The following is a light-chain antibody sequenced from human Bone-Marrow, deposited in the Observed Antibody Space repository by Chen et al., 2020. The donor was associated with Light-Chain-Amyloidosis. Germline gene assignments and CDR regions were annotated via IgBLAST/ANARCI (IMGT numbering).Light chain of an antibody. CDR1: SSNIGAGYD. J-gene: IGLJ1*01. V-gene: IGLV1-40*01. CDR2: GNS. Sequence: QSVLTQPPSVSGAPGQRVTISRTGSSSNIGAGYDVHWYQQLPGTAPKLLIYGNSNRPSGVPDRFSGSKSGTSASLAITGLQAEDEADYYCQSYDSSLGYVFGTGTKVTVL. CDR3: QSYDSSLGYV.